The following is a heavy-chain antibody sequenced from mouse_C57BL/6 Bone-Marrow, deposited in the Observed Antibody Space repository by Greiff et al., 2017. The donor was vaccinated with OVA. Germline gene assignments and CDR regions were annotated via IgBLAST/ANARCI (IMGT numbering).Heavy chain of an antibody. CDR3: ARHGPIMNWFAY. CDR1: GFTFSSYG. CDR2: ISSGGSYT. Sequence: DVKLVESGGDLVKPGGSLKLSCAASGFTFSSYGMSWVRQTPDKRLEWVATISSGGSYTYYPDSVKGRFTISRDNAKNTLYLQMSSRKSEDTAMYYCARHGPIMNWFAYWGQGTLVTVSA. V-gene: IGHV5-6*02. J-gene: IGHJ3*01.